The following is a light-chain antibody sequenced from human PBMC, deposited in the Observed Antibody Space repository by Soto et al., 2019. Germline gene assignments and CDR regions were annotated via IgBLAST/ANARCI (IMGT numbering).Light chain of an antibody. CDR3: SSYTSSSTVV. Sequence: QSALTQPASVSGSPGQSITISCTGTSSDVGAYNYVSWYQQHPGKAPKLIISEVSNRPSGVSNRFSGSKSGNTASLTISGLQAEDEADYYCSSYTSSSTVVFGGGTKVPVL. V-gene: IGLV2-14*01. J-gene: IGLJ2*01. CDR2: EVS. CDR1: SSDVGAYNY.